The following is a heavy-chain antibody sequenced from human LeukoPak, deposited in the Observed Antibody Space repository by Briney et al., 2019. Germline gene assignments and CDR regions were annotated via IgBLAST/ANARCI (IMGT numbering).Heavy chain of an antibody. J-gene: IGHJ4*02. CDR1: GFTFSSYA. D-gene: IGHD3-9*01. Sequence: GSLRLSCAASGFTFSSYAMSWVRQAPGKGLEWVSAISGSGGSTYYADSVKGRFTISRDNSKNTLYLQMNSLRAEDTAVYYCARGLFDWLLSSYFDYWGQGTLVTVSS. CDR3: ARGLFDWLLSSYFDY. CDR2: ISGSGGST. V-gene: IGHV3-23*01.